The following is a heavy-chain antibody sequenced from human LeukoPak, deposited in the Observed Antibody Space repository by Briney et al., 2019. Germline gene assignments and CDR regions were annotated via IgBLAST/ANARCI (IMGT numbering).Heavy chain of an antibody. J-gene: IGHJ3*02. V-gene: IGHV4-34*01. CDR1: GGSFSGYY. CDR2: INHSGST. Sequence: SETMSLTCAVYGGSFSGYYWSWIRQPPGKGLEWIGEINHSGSTNYNPSLKSRVTISVDTSKNQFSLKLSSVTAADTAVYYCARDSTDAFDIWGQGTMVTVSS. CDR3: ARDSTDAFDI.